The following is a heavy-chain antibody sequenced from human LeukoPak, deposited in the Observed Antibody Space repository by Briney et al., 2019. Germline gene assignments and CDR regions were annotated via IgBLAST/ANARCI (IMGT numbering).Heavy chain of an antibody. CDR2: INPSGGST. J-gene: IGHJ6*03. V-gene: IGHV1-46*01. CDR1: GYTFTSYY. CDR3: ARFLKNPVNRRGPANYYMDV. Sequence: GASVKVSCKASGYTFTSYYIHWVRQAPGQGPEWMGLINPSGGSTNYAQKFQGRVTMTRDTSISTAYMELSSVRSEDTAVYYCARFLKNPVNRRGPANYYMDVWGKGTTVTISS. D-gene: IGHD2/OR15-2a*01.